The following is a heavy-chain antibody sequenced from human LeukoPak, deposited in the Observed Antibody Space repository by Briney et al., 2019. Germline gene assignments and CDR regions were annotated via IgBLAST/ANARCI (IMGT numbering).Heavy chain of an antibody. Sequence: PSETLSLTCTVSGYSISSGYYWGWIRQPPGKGLEWIGSIYHSGSTYYNPSLKSRVTISVDRSKNQFSLKLSSVTAADTAVYYCARGRRDGYMLLWEDYWGQGTLVTVSS. D-gene: IGHD5-24*01. CDR3: ARGRRDGYMLLWEDY. CDR2: IYHSGST. V-gene: IGHV4-38-2*02. CDR1: GYSISSGYY. J-gene: IGHJ4*02.